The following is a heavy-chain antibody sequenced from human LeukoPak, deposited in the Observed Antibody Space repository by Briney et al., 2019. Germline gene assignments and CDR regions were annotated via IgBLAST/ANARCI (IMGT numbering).Heavy chain of an antibody. V-gene: IGHV3-15*01. CDR3: TTESRYFDWLLRKNSWVDY. D-gene: IGHD3-9*01. J-gene: IGHJ4*02. Sequence: GGPLRLSCAPCGFPFSNAWIIGLGQAPGKGVAWVGCIKIKPDGGITDYAAPVKGRFTISRDESKITLYLQMNSLRTEDTAVYYCTTESRYFDWLLRKNSWVDYWGQGTLVTVSS. CDR2: IKIKPDGGIT. CDR1: GFPFSNAW.